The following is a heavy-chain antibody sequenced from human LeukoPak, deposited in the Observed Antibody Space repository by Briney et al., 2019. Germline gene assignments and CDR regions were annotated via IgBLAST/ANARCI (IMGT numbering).Heavy chain of an antibody. Sequence: GGSLRLSCAASGFTFSSSGMQWVRQAPGKGLEWVAVISYDGSNKYYANSVKGRFTISRDNSKNTLYLQMISLRAEDTAVYYCAREISRYGSGSYSYYYYGMDVWGQGTTVTVSS. V-gene: IGHV3-30*03. J-gene: IGHJ6*02. D-gene: IGHD3-10*01. CDR2: ISYDGSNK. CDR3: AREISRYGSGSYSYYYYGMDV. CDR1: GFTFSSSG.